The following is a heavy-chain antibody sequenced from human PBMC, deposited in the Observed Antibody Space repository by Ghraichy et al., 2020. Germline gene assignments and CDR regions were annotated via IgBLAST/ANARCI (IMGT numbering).Heavy chain of an antibody. CDR3: ARGVGYAHYYYYYGMDV. D-gene: IGHD5-12*01. CDR1: GCTFTSYG. J-gene: IGHJ6*02. V-gene: IGHV1-18*01. CDR2: ISAYNGNT. Sequence: ASVKVSCKASGCTFTSYGISWVRQAPGQGLEWMGWISAYNGNTNYAQKLQGRVTMTTDTSTSTAYMELRSLRSDDTAVYYCARGVGYAHYYYYYGMDVWGQGTTVTVSS.